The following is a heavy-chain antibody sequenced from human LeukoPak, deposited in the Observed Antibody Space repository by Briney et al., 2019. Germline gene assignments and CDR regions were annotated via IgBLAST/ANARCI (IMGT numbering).Heavy chain of an antibody. Sequence: GRYATISCPASGFIFISYSMNWVRQDGWKRMEWLSSISSSSSYIYYADSVKGRFTISRDNAKNTLYLQMNSLRAEDKAVYYCARVGVAAPNTGFDYWGQGTLVTVSS. D-gene: IGHD6-13*01. V-gene: IGHV3-21*01. CDR2: ISSSSSYI. CDR3: ARVGVAAPNTGFDY. CDR1: GFIFISYS. J-gene: IGHJ4*02.